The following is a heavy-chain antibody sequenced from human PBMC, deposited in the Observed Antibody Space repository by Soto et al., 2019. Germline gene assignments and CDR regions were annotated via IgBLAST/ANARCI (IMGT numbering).Heavy chain of an antibody. D-gene: IGHD2-15*01. CDR1: GFTFSSYG. Sequence: SLRLSCAASGFTFSSYGMHWVRQAPGKGLEWVAVISYDGSNKYYADSVKGRFTISRDNSKNTLYLQMNSLRAEDTAVYYCARAPPCSGGSCYSGYFDYWGQGTLVTVSS. CDR2: ISYDGSNK. V-gene: IGHV3-30*03. CDR3: ARAPPCSGGSCYSGYFDY. J-gene: IGHJ4*02.